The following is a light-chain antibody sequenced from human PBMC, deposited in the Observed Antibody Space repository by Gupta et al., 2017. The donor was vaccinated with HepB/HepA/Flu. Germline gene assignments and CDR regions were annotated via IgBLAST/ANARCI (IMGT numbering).Light chain of an antibody. J-gene: IGKJ3*01. CDR1: QTVNSW. V-gene: IGKV1-5*03. Sequence: DIQMTQSPSTLSASVGDRVTITCRASQTVNSWLAWYQQKPGKAPQLLIYKASNLESGVPPRFSGSGYETEFTLTISSRQPEDSATYYCQQYNSYSGFTFGHGTKVDIK. CDR2: KAS. CDR3: QQYNSYSGFT.